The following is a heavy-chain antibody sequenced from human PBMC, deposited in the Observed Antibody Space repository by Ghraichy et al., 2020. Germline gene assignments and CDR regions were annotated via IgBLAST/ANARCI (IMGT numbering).Heavy chain of an antibody. CDR3: ASGMAVVPAATHYYYYYMDV. CDR1: GYTFTGYY. CDR2: INPNSGGT. D-gene: IGHD2-2*01. V-gene: IGHV1-2*02. J-gene: IGHJ6*03. Sequence: ASVKVSCKASGYTFTGYYMHWVRQAPGQGLEWMGWINPNSGGTNYAQKFQGRVTMTRDTSISTAYMELSRLRSDDTAVYYCASGMAVVPAATHYYYYYMDVWGKGTTVTVSS.